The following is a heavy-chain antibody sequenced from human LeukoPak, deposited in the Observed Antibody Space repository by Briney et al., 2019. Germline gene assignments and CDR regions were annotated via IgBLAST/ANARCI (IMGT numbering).Heavy chain of an antibody. Sequence: SETLSLTCSASGGSISLSYYYWGWIRQPPGKALEWIGSVYYSGSTYYNPSLKSRVTISVDTSKNQFSLKLSSVTAADTAVYYCARHGDYYDSSGYYKDDAFDIWGQGTMVTVSS. V-gene: IGHV4-39*01. J-gene: IGHJ3*02. CDR2: VYYSGST. D-gene: IGHD3-22*01. CDR1: GGSISLSYYY. CDR3: ARHGDYYDSSGYYKDDAFDI.